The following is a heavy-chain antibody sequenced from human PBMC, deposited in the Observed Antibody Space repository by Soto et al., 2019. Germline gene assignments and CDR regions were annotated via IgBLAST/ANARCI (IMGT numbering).Heavy chain of an antibody. Sequence: SSETLSLTCTVSGASVSSSNHYWSWVRQPPGKGLEWIGYVYYSGSTNSNPSLKSRVTLSLDTSRSQFSLKLNSVTAADTAVYYCVHLSGSLYQYYGLDVWGQGTKVTVYS. J-gene: IGHJ6*02. CDR1: GASVSSSNHY. D-gene: IGHD1-26*01. CDR3: VHLSGSLYQYYGLDV. CDR2: VYYSGST. V-gene: IGHV4-61*01.